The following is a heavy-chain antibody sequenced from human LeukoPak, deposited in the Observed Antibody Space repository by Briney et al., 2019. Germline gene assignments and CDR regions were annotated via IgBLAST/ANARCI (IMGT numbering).Heavy chain of an antibody. CDR3: AKGGTGLRYFDWLKIDY. V-gene: IGHV3-23*01. CDR2: ISGSGGST. CDR1: GFTFSSYA. D-gene: IGHD3-9*01. J-gene: IGHJ4*02. Sequence: GGSLRLSCAASGFTFSSYAMSWVRQAPGKGLEWVSAISGSGGSTYYADSVKGRFTISRDNSKNTLYLQMNSLRAEDTAVYYCAKGGTGLRYFDWLKIDYWGQGTLVTVSS.